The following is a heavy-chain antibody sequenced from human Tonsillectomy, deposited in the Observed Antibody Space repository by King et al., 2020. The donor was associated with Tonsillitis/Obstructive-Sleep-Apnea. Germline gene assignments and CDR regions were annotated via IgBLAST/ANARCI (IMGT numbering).Heavy chain of an antibody. V-gene: IGHV4-34*01. CDR3: ARVCSYDFWSGPYYYYYYMDV. J-gene: IGHJ6*03. Sequence: VQLPQWGAGLLKPSETLSLTCAVYGGSFSGYYWSWIRQPPGKGLEWIGEINHSGSTNYNPSLKSRVTISVDTSKNQFSLKLSSVPAADTAVYYCARVCSYDFWSGPYYYYYYMDVWGKGTTVTVSS. D-gene: IGHD3-3*01. CDR1: GGSFSGYY. CDR2: INHSGST.